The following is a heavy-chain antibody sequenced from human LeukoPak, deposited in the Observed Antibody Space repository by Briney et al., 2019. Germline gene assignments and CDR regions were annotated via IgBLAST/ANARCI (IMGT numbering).Heavy chain of an antibody. CDR1: GGSISSYY. D-gene: IGHD2-15*01. CDR2: IYYSGST. J-gene: IGHJ4*02. Sequence: PPETLSLTCTVSGGSISSYYWSWIRQPPGKGLEWIGYIYYSGSTNYNPSLKSRVTISVDTSKNQFSLKLSSVTAADTAVYYCARHEGYCSGGSCYVGYFDYWGQGTLVTVSS. V-gene: IGHV4-59*08. CDR3: ARHEGYCSGGSCYVGYFDY.